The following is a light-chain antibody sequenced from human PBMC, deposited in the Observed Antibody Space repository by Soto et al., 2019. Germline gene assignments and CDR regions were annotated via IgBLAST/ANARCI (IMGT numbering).Light chain of an antibody. CDR1: QSVSSN. CDR2: GAS. J-gene: IGKJ1*01. CDR3: QQYNNWPPRT. V-gene: IGKV3-15*01. Sequence: EIVMTQSPATLSVSPGERATLSCRASQSVSSNLAWYQQKPGQAPSLLIYGASTRATRIPARFSGSGSGTEFTLTISSLQSEDFAVYYCQQYNNWPPRTFGQGTKVDIK.